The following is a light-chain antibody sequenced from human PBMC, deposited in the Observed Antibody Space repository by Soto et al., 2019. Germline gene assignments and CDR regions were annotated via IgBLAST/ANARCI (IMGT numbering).Light chain of an antibody. CDR2: GAS. CDR1: ESVSNNY. J-gene: IGKJ1*01. Sequence: ENIVKQSPGVLSLTKGERATLSCRASESVSNNYLAWYQQKPGQAPRLLIYGASNRATGIPDRFSGSGSGTDFTLTISRLEPEDFAVYYCQQYGSSPPTFGQGTKVDIK. V-gene: IGKV3-20*01. CDR3: QQYGSSPPT.